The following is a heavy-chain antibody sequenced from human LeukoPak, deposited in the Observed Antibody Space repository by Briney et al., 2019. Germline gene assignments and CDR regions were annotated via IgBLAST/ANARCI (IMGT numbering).Heavy chain of an antibody. CDR3: ARYSSSWPNYYYYGMDV. J-gene: IGHJ6*02. V-gene: IGHV3-23*01. CDR2: ISGSGGST. CDR1: GFTFSSYA. Sequence: GGSLRLSCAASGFTFSSYAMSWVRQAPGKGLEWVSAISGSGGSTYYADSVKGRFTISRDNAKNSLYLQMNSLRDEDTAVYYCARYSSSWPNYYYYGMDVWGQGTTVTVSS. D-gene: IGHD6-13*01.